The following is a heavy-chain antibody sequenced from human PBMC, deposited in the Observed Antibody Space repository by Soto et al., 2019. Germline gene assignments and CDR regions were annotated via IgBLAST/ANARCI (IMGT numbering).Heavy chain of an antibody. CDR2: IIPIFGTA. CDR1: GGTFSSYA. V-gene: IGHV1-69*13. CDR3: ARATNYVWGSYCSNYYYYGMDV. D-gene: IGHD3-16*02. Sequence: GASVKVSCKASGGTFSSYAISWVRQAPGQGLEWMGGIIPIFGTANYAQKFQGRVTITADESTSTAYMELSSLRSEDTAVYYCARATNYVWGSYCSNYYYYGMDVWGQGTTVTVSS. J-gene: IGHJ6*02.